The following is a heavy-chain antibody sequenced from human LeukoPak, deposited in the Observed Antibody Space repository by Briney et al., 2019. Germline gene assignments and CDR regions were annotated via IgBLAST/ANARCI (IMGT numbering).Heavy chain of an antibody. D-gene: IGHD3-22*01. CDR2: ISAYNGNT. CDR1: GYTFTSYG. V-gene: IGHV1-18*01. Sequence: ASVKVSCKASGYTFTSYGISWVRQAPGQGLEWMGWISAYNGNTNYAQKLQGRVTMTTDTSTSTAYMELRSLRSDDTAVYYCARQYYYDSSESLNAFDIWGQGTMVTVSS. J-gene: IGHJ3*02. CDR3: ARQYYYDSSESLNAFDI.